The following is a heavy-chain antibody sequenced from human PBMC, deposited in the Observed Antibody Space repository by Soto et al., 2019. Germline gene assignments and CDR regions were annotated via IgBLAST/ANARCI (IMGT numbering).Heavy chain of an antibody. V-gene: IGHV4-39*01. D-gene: IGHD2-15*01. CDR1: GDSLSSSSYY. J-gene: IGHJ4*02. CDR3: ARLLVVVSATVIDY. CDR2: IYYSGTT. Sequence: PSETLSLTCTVSGDSLSSSSYYWGWIRQPPGKGPEWIGNIYYSGTTYYNPSLKSRVTISVDTSKNQFSLKLSSVTAADTAVYYCARLLVVVSATVIDYWGQGTLVTVSS.